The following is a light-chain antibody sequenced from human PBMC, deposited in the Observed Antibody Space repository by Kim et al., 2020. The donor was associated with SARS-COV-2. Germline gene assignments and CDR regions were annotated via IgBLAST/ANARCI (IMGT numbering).Light chain of an antibody. Sequence: SPGERATLSCRASQSVSSSYLAWYQQNPGQAPRILSYGASSRATCIPDRFSCSGSGTDFTLTISRLEPEDFAVYYCQQYGSSPIPFGQGTRLEI. CDR1: QSVSSSY. CDR2: GAS. V-gene: IGKV3-20*01. J-gene: IGKJ5*01. CDR3: QQYGSSPIP.